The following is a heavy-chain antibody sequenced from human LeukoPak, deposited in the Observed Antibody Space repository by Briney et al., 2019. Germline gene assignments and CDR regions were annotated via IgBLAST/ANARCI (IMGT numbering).Heavy chain of an antibody. Sequence: GGSPRLSCAASGFTFSTYTMYWVRHPPGKRLEWVSIIGNNGGGIHYADSVKGRFTISRDNFKNALYLQMNSLRVEDTAVYYCAIDPNWGTHSWGQGVLVTVSS. J-gene: IGHJ4*02. CDR2: IGNNGGGI. CDR3: AIDPNWGTHS. D-gene: IGHD7-27*01. V-gene: IGHV3-23*01. CDR1: GFTFSTYT.